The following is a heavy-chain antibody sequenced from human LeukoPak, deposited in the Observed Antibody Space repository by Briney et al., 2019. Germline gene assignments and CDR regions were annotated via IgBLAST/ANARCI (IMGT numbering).Heavy chain of an antibody. J-gene: IGHJ5*02. V-gene: IGHV1-3*01. CDR1: GYTFTSYA. CDR2: INAGNGNT. CDR3: AREGFYLGGGNGFDP. D-gene: IGHD2-15*01. Sequence: ASVKVSCKASGYTFTSYAMHWVRQAPGQRLEWMGWINAGNGNTKYSQKFQGRVTITRDTSASTAYMELSSLRSEDTAVYYCAREGFYLGGGNGFDPWGQGTLVTASS.